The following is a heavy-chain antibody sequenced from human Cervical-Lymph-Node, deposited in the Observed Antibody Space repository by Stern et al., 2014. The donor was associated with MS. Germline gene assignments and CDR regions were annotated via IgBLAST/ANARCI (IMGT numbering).Heavy chain of an antibody. CDR3: PRIAAAGPIDY. J-gene: IGHJ4*02. D-gene: IGHD6-13*01. V-gene: IGHV3-53*01. Sequence: EVQLEESGGGLIQPGGSLRLSCAASGLTVNSNYMSWVRQAPGKGLEWVSTIYSGSRTYYVDSVKGRFTISSDNSQSTLYLQMNSLRVDDTAVYYCPRIAAAGPIDYWGQGTLVTVSS. CDR2: IYSGSRT. CDR1: GLTVNSNY.